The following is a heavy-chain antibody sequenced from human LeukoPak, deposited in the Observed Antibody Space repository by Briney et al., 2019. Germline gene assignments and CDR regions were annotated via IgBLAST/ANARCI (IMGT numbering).Heavy chain of an antibody. CDR3: ARYCNGGSCYSSSAFDI. D-gene: IGHD2-15*01. Sequence: GRSLRLSCAASGFTFSSYGMHWVRQAPGKGLEWVAVIWYDGSNKYYADSVKGRFTISRDNSKNTLYLQMNSLRAEDTAVYYCARYCNGGSCYSSSAFDIWGQGTMVTVSS. V-gene: IGHV3-33*01. J-gene: IGHJ3*02. CDR2: IWYDGSNK. CDR1: GFTFSSYG.